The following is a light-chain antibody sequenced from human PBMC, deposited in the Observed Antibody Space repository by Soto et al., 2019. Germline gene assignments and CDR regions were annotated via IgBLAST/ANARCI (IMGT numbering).Light chain of an antibody. CDR1: TGDVGAYDF. Sequence: QSVLTQPRSVSGSPGQSVTISCTGTTGDVGAYDFVSWYQHHPAKAPKLMIYDASKRPSGVPDRFSASKSGNTASLTISGLQAEDEADYYCSSYSSGSTLVVFGGGTQLTVL. CDR3: SSYSSGSTLVV. CDR2: DAS. J-gene: IGLJ2*01. V-gene: IGLV2-11*01.